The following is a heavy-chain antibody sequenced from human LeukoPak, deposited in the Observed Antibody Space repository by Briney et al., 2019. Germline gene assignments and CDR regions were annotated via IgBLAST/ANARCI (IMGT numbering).Heavy chain of an antibody. CDR1: GFTFSNAW. V-gene: IGHV3-15*01. J-gene: IGHJ4*02. D-gene: IGHD1-26*01. CDR3: TTRLVGAPDGDY. CDR2: IKSKTDGGTT. Sequence: GGSLRLSCAASGFTFSNAWMSWVRQAPGKGLEWVGRIKSKTDGGTTDYAAPVKGRFTISRDDSKNTLYLQMNSLKTEDTAVYYCTTRLVGAPDGDYWGQGTLVTVSS.